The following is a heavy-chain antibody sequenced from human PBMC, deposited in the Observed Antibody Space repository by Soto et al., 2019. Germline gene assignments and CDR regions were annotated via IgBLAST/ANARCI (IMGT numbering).Heavy chain of an antibody. CDR2: IYYSGST. V-gene: IGHV4-31*03. CDR3: ARVKLVLETPYTNYYYYGMDV. J-gene: IGHJ6*02. CDR1: GGSISSGGYY. Sequence: SETLSLTCTVSGGSISSGGYYWSWIRQHPGKGLEWIGYIYYSGSTYYNPSLKSRVTISVDTSKNQFSLKLSSVTAADTVVYYCARVKLVLETPYTNYYYYGMDVWGQGTTVTVSS. D-gene: IGHD4-4*01.